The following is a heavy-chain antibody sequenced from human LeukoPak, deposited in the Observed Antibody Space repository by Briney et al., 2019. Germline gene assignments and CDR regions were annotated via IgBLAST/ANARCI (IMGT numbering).Heavy chain of an antibody. Sequence: ASVKVSCKASGYTFTGYYMHWVRQAPGQGLEWMGRINPNSGGTNYAQKFQGRVTMTRDTSISTAYMELSRLRSGDTAVYYCARDRRGSYYYYYMDVWGKGTTVTVSS. CDR3: ARDRRGSYYYYYMDV. D-gene: IGHD1-26*01. V-gene: IGHV1-2*06. CDR1: GYTFTGYY. J-gene: IGHJ6*03. CDR2: INPNSGGT.